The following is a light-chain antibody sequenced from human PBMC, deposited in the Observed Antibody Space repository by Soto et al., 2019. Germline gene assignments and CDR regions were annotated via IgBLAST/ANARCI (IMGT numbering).Light chain of an antibody. V-gene: IGKV1-5*03. J-gene: IGKJ3*01. CDR3: QQYNSYSLFT. CDR2: KAS. Sequence: DIQMIQSPSTLSASVGDRVTITCRASQSISSWLAWYQQKPGKAPKLLIYKASSLESGVPSRFSGSGSGTEFTLTISSLQPDDFATYYCQQYNSYSLFTFGPGTKVDIK. CDR1: QSISSW.